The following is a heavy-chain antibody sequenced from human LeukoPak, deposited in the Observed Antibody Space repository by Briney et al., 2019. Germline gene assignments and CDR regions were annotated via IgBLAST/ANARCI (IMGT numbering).Heavy chain of an antibody. CDR1: GYTFTGYY. D-gene: IGHD3-3*01. CDR3: ARDGPEPVLRFLEWLWYFDY. CDR2: INPNSGGT. Sequence: GASVKVSCKASGYTFTGYYMHWVRQAPGQGLEWMGWINPNSGGTNYAQKFQGRVTMTRDTSISTAYMELSSLRSKDTAVYYCARDGPEPVLRFLEWLWYFDYWGQGTLVTVSS. V-gene: IGHV1-2*02. J-gene: IGHJ4*02.